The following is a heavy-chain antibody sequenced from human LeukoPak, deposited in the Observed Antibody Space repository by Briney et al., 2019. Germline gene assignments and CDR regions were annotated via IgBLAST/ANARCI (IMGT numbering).Heavy chain of an antibody. CDR1: GGSFSGYY. Sequence: SETLSLTCAVYGGSFSGYYWSWIRQPPGKGLEWIGEINHSGSTNYNPSLKSRVTISVDTSKNQFSLKLSSVTAADRAVYYCARGGAPFDYWGQGTLVTVSS. D-gene: IGHD3-10*01. J-gene: IGHJ4*02. CDR2: INHSGST. V-gene: IGHV4-34*01. CDR3: ARGGAPFDY.